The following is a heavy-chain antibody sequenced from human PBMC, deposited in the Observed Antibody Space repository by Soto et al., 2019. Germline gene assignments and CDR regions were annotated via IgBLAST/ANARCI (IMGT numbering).Heavy chain of an antibody. CDR2: MNPNSGNT. CDR3: ARGREDYYDSSEFLRWFDP. CDR1: GYTFTSYD. Sequence: GASVKLSCKASGYTFTSYDINWVRQATGQRLEWMGWMNPNSGNTGYAQKFQGRVTMTRNTSISTAYMELSSLRSEDTAVYYCARGREDYYDSSEFLRWFDPWGQGTLVTVSS. D-gene: IGHD3-22*01. J-gene: IGHJ5*02. V-gene: IGHV1-8*01.